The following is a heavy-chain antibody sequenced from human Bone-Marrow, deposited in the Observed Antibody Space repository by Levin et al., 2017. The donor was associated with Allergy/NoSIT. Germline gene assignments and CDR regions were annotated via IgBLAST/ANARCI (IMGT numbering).Heavy chain of an antibody. CDR3: ARHKDYGGNGYYYYGMDV. D-gene: IGHD4-23*01. CDR2: VSWNSGTI. J-gene: IGHJ6*02. V-gene: IGHV3-9*01. Sequence: SLKISCAASGFTFTDYAIHWIRQAPGRGLECVSGVSWNSGTIGYADSVKGRFTISRDNAKNSLYLQMNSLRTEDTALYFCARHKDYGGNGYYYYGMDVWGQGTTVTVSS. CDR1: GFTFTDYA.